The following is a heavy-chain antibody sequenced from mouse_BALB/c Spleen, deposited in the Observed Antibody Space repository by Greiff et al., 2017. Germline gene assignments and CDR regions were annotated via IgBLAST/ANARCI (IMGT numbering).Heavy chain of an antibody. D-gene: IGHD2-4*01. CDR3: ARRDGITTSFAY. CDR2: ISSGGGST. J-gene: IGHJ3*01. V-gene: IGHV5-12-1*01. Sequence: EVKLVESGGGLVKPGGSLKLSCAASGFAFSSYDMSWVRQTPEKRLEWVAYISSGGGSTYYPDTVKGRFTISRDNAKNTLYLQMSSLKSEDTAMYYCARRDGITTSFAYWGQGTLVTVSA. CDR1: GFAFSSYD.